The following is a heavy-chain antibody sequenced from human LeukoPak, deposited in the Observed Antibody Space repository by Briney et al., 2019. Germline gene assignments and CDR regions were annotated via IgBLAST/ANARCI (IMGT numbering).Heavy chain of an antibody. CDR2: TYYRSKWYN. CDR3: ARGYSSSWCGISPRVPFDY. J-gene: IGHJ4*02. V-gene: IGHV6-1*01. CDR1: GDSVSSNSAA. D-gene: IGHD6-13*01. Sequence: SQTLSLTCAISGDSVSSNSAAWNWIRQSPSRGLEWLGRTYYRSKWYNDYAVSVKSRITINPDTSKNQFSLQLNSVTPEDTAVYYCARGYSSSWCGISPRVPFDYWGQGTLVTVSS.